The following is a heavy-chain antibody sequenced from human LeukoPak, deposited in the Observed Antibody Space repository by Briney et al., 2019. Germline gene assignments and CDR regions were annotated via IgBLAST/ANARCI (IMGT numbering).Heavy chain of an antibody. V-gene: IGHV4-34*01. Sequence: KASETLSLTCAVYGGSFSGYYWSWIRQPPGKGLEWIGEINHSGSTNYNPSLKSRVTISVDTSKNQFSLKLSSVTAADTAVYYCGRNFEASSTWYIQYWGQGSLVTVSS. CDR1: GGSFSGYY. D-gene: IGHD2-2*01. J-gene: IGHJ1*01. CDR2: INHSGST. CDR3: GRNFEASSTWYIQY.